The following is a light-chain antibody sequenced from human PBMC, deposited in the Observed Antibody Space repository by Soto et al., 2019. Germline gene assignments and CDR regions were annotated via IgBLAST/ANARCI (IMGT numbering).Light chain of an antibody. CDR1: QSVSTN. J-gene: IGKJ4*01. V-gene: IGKV3-15*01. Sequence: ETVMTQSPATLSVSPGERATLSCGASQSVSTNLAWYQQKPGQVPRLLIYGASTRASDIPARFSGSGSGTEFTLTISILHSEDFAVYYCQQYNEWPITFGGGTKVEIE. CDR2: GAS. CDR3: QQYNEWPIT.